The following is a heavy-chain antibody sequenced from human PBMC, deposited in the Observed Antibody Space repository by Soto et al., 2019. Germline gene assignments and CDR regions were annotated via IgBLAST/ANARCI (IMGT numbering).Heavy chain of an antibody. J-gene: IGHJ5*01. CDR1: RFTFSDFA. Sequence: DVQLLESGGGLVQPGGSLTLSCAASRFTFSDFAMSWVRQAPGKGLEWVSSIGGGGTDTYYADSVKGRFTISRYNSKNTLYLQMDSLRDEDTAVYYCAKDAVPYNGKWDWFDSWGQGTLVTASS. CDR3: AKDAVPYNGKWDWFDS. V-gene: IGHV3-23*01. D-gene: IGHD1-26*01. CDR2: IGGGGTDT.